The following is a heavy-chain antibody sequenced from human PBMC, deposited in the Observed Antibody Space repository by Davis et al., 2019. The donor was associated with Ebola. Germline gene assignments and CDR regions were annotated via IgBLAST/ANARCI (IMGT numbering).Heavy chain of an antibody. J-gene: IGHJ3*02. CDR3: ARGWLRTGLDI. D-gene: IGHD5-24*01. Sequence: HSQTLSLTCAISGDSVSGWNWIRQSPSRGLEWLGRTYYNSKWYSDYALSVQGRITINPDTSKNQFSLQLNSVTPEDTAVYYCARGWLRTGLDIWGQGTMVIVSS. CDR1: GDSVSG. CDR2: TYYNSKWYS. V-gene: IGHV6-1*01.